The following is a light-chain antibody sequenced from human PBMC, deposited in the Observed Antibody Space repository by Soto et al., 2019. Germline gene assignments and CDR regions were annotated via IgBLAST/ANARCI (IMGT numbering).Light chain of an antibody. CDR3: QQFGSSSWT. V-gene: IGKV3-20*01. CDR2: GAS. Sequence: ESVLTQSPGTLSLSPGEKATLSCRASQSVSSSYLAWYQQKPGQAPRLLIYGASSRATGIPDRLSGSGSGTDFTLTVSRLEPEEFAVYYCQQFGSSSWTFGQGTKVEIK. CDR1: QSVSSSY. J-gene: IGKJ1*01.